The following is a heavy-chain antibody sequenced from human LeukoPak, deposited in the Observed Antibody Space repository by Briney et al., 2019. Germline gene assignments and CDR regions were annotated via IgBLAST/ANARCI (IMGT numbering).Heavy chain of an antibody. Sequence: GGSLRLSCAASGFTISPYEMHWVRQAPGKGLEWVSYINSNGTPIYYADSVKGRFTISRDNAKNSLYMQMSSLRDEDSAVYYCARILGFTLDYWGQGTLVTVSS. CDR1: GFTISPYE. CDR3: ARILGFTLDY. J-gene: IGHJ4*02. CDR2: INSNGTPI. V-gene: IGHV3-48*03.